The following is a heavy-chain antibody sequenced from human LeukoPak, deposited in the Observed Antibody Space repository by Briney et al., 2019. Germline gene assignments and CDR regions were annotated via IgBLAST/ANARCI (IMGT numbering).Heavy chain of an antibody. D-gene: IGHD3-10*01. V-gene: IGHV3-74*01. CDR2: NTDGSST. J-gene: IGHJ4*02. Sequence: NTDGSSTSYADSVKGRFTISRDNAKNTLYLQMNSLRAEDTAVYYCAKEESLRMVRGIDYWGQGTLVTVSS. CDR3: AKEESLRMVRGIDY.